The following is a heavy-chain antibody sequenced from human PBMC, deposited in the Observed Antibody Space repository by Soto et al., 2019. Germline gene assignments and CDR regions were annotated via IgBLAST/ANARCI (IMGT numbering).Heavy chain of an antibody. J-gene: IGHJ4*02. CDR1: GGSFNSYA. D-gene: IGHD1-1*01. Sequence: QVQLVQSGAEVNPPGSSVKVSCKASGGSFNSYAISWVRQAPGQGLEWMGRIIPILGLTNYAEKFQGRFTITADTADKSTTVAYMELSSLRSEDTALYYCATAFQLQAYWGQGTLVTVSS. CDR2: IIPILGLT. CDR3: ATAFQLQAY. V-gene: IGHV1-69*02.